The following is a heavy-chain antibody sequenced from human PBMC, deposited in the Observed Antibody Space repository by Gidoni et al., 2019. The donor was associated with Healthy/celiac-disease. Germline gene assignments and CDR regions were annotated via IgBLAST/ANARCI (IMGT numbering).Heavy chain of an antibody. Sequence: QVQLQESGPGLVKPSETLSLTCTVSGGSVSSGSYYWSWIRQPPGKGLEWIGYIYDSGSTNYNPSLKSRVTISVDTSKNQFSLKVSSVTAADTAVYYCARVSAGSYFDPGGQGNLVTVSS. CDR2: IYDSGST. CDR1: GGSVSSGSYY. D-gene: IGHD3-10*01. V-gene: IGHV4-61*01. J-gene: IGHJ5*02. CDR3: ARVSAGSYFDP.